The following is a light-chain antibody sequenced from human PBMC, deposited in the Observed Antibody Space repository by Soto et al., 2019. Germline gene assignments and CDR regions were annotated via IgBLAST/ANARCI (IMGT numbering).Light chain of an antibody. Sequence: QSALTQPASVSGSPGQSITISCTGTSSDVGGYNYVSWYQHHPGKAPKLMIYDVGNRPSGVSDRFSGSKSGNTAALTSSGIQAEDESDYYCRSYTSSSTQVFGTGTK. CDR1: SSDVGGYNY. J-gene: IGLJ1*01. V-gene: IGLV2-14*03. CDR2: DVG. CDR3: RSYTSSSTQV.